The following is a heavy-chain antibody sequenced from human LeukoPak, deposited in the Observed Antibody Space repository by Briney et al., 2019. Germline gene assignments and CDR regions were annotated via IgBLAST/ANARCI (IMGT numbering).Heavy chain of an antibody. Sequence: PSETLSLTCTVSGGSISSSSYYWGWIRQPPGKGLEWIGSIYYSGSTYYNPSLKSRVTISVDTSKNQFSLKLSSVTAADTAVYYCARFPRSYGSSGYDAFDIWGQGTMVTVSS. CDR1: GGSISSSSYY. J-gene: IGHJ3*02. CDR3: ARFPRSYGSSGYDAFDI. V-gene: IGHV4-39*07. CDR2: IYYSGST. D-gene: IGHD3-22*01.